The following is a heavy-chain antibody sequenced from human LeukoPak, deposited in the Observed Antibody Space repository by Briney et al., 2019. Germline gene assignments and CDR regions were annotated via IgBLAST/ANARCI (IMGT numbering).Heavy chain of an antibody. CDR1: GGSISSGSYY. CDR2: IYTSGST. Sequence: SETLSLTCTVSGGSISSGSYYWSWIRQPAGKGLEWIGRIYTSGSTNYNPSLKSRVTISVDTSKNQFSLKLSSVTAADTAVYYCARDHRSSSRNDAFDIWGQGTMVTVPS. CDR3: ARDHRSSSRNDAFDI. J-gene: IGHJ3*02. D-gene: IGHD6-6*01. V-gene: IGHV4-61*02.